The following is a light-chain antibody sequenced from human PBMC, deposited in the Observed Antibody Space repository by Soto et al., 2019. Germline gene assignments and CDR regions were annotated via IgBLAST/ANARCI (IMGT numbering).Light chain of an antibody. CDR2: DVS. J-gene: IGLJ1*01. Sequence: QSVLTQPPSASGSPGQSVTISCTGTNRDVGNYNYVSWYQQHPGKAPKLMIYDVSNRPSGVSNRFSGSKSGNTASLTVSGLQAEDEADYYCSSYAGSNIYVFGTGTKVTVL. CDR3: SSYAGSNIYV. CDR1: NRDVGNYNY. V-gene: IGLV2-8*01.